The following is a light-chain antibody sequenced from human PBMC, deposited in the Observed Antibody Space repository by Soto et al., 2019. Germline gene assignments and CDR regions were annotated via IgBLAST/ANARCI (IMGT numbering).Light chain of an antibody. V-gene: IGKV1-39*01. CDR1: QSINSY. CDR2: AAS. Sequence: DIQMTQSPSSLSASVGDRVSITCRASQSINSYLNWYQQKPGKAPKLLIFAASSLQSGVPSRFSGSGSGTDFTLTISSLQPEDFATNYCQQTYETPGFGQGTTVEIK. J-gene: IGKJ1*01. CDR3: QQTYETPG.